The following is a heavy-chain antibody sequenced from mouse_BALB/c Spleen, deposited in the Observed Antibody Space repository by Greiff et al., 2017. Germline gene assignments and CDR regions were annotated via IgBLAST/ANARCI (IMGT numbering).Heavy chain of an antibody. J-gene: IGHJ4*01. D-gene: IGHD2-1*01. Sequence: EVMLVESGGDLVKPGGSLKLSCAASGFTFSSYGMSWVRQTPDKRLEWVATISSGGSYTYYPDSVKGRFTISRDNAKNTLYLQMSSLKSEDTAMYYCARPGNSAMDYWGQGTSVTVSS. CDR1: GFTFSSYG. V-gene: IGHV5-6*01. CDR3: ARPGNSAMDY. CDR2: ISSGGSYT.